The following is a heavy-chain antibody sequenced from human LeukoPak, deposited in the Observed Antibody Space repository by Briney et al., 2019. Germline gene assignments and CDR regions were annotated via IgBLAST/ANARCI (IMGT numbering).Heavy chain of an antibody. CDR2: IYYSGST. Sequence: SETLSLTCTVSGGSISSYYWNWIRRPPGKGLEWIGYIYYSGSTNYNPSLKSRVTISVDTSKNQFSLKLSSVTAADTAVYYCARVGLYYDSSGYYYFDYWGQGTLVTVSS. CDR3: ARVGLYYDSSGYYYFDY. V-gene: IGHV4-59*01. J-gene: IGHJ4*02. CDR1: GGSISSYY. D-gene: IGHD3-22*01.